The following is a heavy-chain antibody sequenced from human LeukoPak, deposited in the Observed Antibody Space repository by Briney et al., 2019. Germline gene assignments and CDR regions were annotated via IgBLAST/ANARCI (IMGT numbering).Heavy chain of an antibody. CDR2: ISGSGGYT. CDR1: GFSFSTYA. J-gene: IGHJ4*02. Sequence: GGSLRLSCAGSGFSFSTYAMTWVRQAPGMGLESVSAISGSGGYTYYADSVKGRFTISRDNSKNTLYLQMNSLRAEDTAIYYCSKAEGKNPTGGRWLDWGQGTLVTVSS. D-gene: IGHD6-19*01. CDR3: SKAEGKNPTGGRWLD. V-gene: IGHV3-23*01.